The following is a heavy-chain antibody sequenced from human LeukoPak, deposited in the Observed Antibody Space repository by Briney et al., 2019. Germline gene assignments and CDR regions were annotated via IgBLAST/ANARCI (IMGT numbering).Heavy chain of an antibody. CDR2: IYPGNSDT. CDR1: RYSFTSYW. Sequence: GESLKISCKGSRYSFTSYWIGWVRQMPGKGLEWMGIIYPGNSDTRYSPSFQGQVTISVDKSITTAYLQWSSLKASDTAMYYCARRGTSSGSHWYFDLWGRGTLVAVSS. V-gene: IGHV5-51*01. D-gene: IGHD2-2*01. J-gene: IGHJ2*01. CDR3: ARRGTSSGSHWYFDL.